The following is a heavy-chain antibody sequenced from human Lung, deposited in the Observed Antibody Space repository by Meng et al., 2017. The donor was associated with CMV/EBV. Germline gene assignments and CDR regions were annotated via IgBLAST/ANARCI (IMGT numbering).Heavy chain of an antibody. V-gene: IGHV4-4*02. CDR2: IYHSGST. CDR1: GGSITSSNW. CDR3: LRKSGGAV. J-gene: IGHJ1*01. D-gene: IGHD2-21*01. Sequence: QVQLTGAGLCLVSASVTLSLTCAVSGGSITSSNWVSWVRQPPGKGLEWIGEIYHSGSTNYNPSLKSRVTISVDKSKNQFSLKLSSVTAADTAVYHCLRKSGGAVWGQGTLVTVSS.